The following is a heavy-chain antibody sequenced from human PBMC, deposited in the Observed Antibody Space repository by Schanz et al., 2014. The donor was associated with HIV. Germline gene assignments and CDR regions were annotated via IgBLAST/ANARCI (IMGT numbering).Heavy chain of an antibody. CDR1: GFSFNNYG. D-gene: IGHD3-22*01. CDR3: AKDGNWYDSRYRGKGNYYYYYGMDV. CDR2: MSYDGINK. Sequence: QVQLVESGGGVVQPGRSLRVSCAASGFSFNNYGMHWVRQAPGKGLEWVAVMSYDGINKHYADSVKGRFTISRDNSKNTLYLQIKSLRPEDTAVYYCAKDGNWYDSRYRGKGNYYYYYGMDVWGQGTTVTVSS. J-gene: IGHJ6*02. V-gene: IGHV3-30*18.